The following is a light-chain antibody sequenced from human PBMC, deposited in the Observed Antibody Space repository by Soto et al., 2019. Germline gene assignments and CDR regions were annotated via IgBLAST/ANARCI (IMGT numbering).Light chain of an antibody. J-gene: IGKJ1*01. CDR2: KAS. Sequence: DIQMTQSPSTLSASVEDRVTITCRASQSISSWLAWYQQKPGKAPKLLIYKASNLEGGVPSRFSGSGSGTEFTLTISSLQPDDFATYYCQHYSGYSRAFGQGTKVEIK. CDR3: QHYSGYSRA. V-gene: IGKV1-5*03. CDR1: QSISSW.